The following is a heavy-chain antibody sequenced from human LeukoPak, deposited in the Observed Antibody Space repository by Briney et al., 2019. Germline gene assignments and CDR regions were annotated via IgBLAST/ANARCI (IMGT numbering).Heavy chain of an antibody. Sequence: SETLSLTCAVYGGSFSGYYWSWIRQPPGKGLEWIGEINHSGSTNYNPSLKSRVTISVDTSKNQFSLKLSSVTAADTAVYYCARAGYCSSTSCYRADDYWGQGTLVTVSS. D-gene: IGHD2-2*02. CDR2: INHSGST. CDR3: ARAGYCSSTSCYRADDY. CDR1: GGSFSGYY. V-gene: IGHV4-34*01. J-gene: IGHJ4*02.